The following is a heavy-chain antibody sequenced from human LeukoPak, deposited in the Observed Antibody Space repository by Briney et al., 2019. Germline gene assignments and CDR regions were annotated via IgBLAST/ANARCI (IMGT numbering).Heavy chain of an antibody. Sequence: ASVKVSCKVSGYTLTELSMHWVRQAPGKGLEWMGGFDPEDGETIYAQKFQGRATMTEDTSTDTAYMELSSLRSEDTAVYYCATCGSGYYYYMDVWGKGTTVTVSS. D-gene: IGHD3-22*01. CDR3: ATCGSGYYYYMDV. J-gene: IGHJ6*03. CDR2: FDPEDGET. V-gene: IGHV1-24*01. CDR1: GYTLTELS.